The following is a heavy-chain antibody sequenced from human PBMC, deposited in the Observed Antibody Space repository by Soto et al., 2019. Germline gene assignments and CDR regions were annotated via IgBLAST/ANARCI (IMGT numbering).Heavy chain of an antibody. CDR3: ARVDRIVVVTAMPHAFDI. Sequence: QVQLQQWGAGLLKPSETLSLTCAVYGGSFSGYYWSWIRQPPGKGLEWIGEINHSGSTNYNPSLKTRVTISVDASKDQFVLTLSSGTAAVTAVYYCARVDRIVVVTAMPHAFDIWGQGTMVTVSS. CDR1: GGSFSGYY. J-gene: IGHJ3*02. V-gene: IGHV4-34*01. D-gene: IGHD2-21*02. CDR2: INHSGST.